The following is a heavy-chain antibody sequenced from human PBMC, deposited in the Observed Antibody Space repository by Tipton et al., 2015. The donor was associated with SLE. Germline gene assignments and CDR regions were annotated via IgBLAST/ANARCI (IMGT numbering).Heavy chain of an antibody. D-gene: IGHD3-16*02. CDR2: IWYDGSNK. J-gene: IGHJ3*01. Sequence: SLRLSCAASGFTFSGYGMHWVRQAPGKGLEWVASIWYDGSNKYYADSVKGRFTISRDNSMNTVDLQMNSLGAEDTAVYYCAKGDYDYIWGTYRRGEAFDAWGQGTMVTVST. V-gene: IGHV3-33*06. CDR3: AKGDYDYIWGTYRRGEAFDA. CDR1: GFTFSGYG.